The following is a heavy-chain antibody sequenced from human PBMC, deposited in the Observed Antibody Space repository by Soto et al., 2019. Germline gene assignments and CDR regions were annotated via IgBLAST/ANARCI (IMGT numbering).Heavy chain of an antibody. Sequence: GGSLRLSCEASGFLFSSYAMNWVRQAPGKGLEWVSSISSHGDTTYYAESVRGRFTISRDNSKNTVFLQMDRLRAGDTAVYFCARDHYDFWCGFPPTIWFRPWGQGTLVTISS. CDR3: ARDHYDFWCGFPPTIWFRP. J-gene: IGHJ5*02. CDR1: GFLFSSYA. V-gene: IGHV3-23*01. CDR2: ISSHGDTT. D-gene: IGHD3-3*01.